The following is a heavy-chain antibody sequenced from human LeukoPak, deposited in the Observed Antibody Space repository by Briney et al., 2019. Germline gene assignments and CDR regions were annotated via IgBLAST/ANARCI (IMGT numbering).Heavy chain of an antibody. Sequence: GGSLRLSCAASGFTFSSYAMYWVRQAPGRGPEWVSAIPGSGDSTYYADSVKGRFTISRDNSKNTLYLQMNSLRAEDTAVYYCAKVVVRGNWFDPWGQGTLVTVSS. D-gene: IGHD3-10*01. J-gene: IGHJ5*02. V-gene: IGHV3-23*01. CDR1: GFTFSSYA. CDR2: IPGSGDST. CDR3: AKVVVRGNWFDP.